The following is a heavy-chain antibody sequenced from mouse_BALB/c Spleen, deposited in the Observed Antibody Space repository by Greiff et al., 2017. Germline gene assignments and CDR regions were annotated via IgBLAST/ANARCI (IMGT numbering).Heavy chain of an antibody. Sequence: VQLQQSGAELVKPGASVKLSCTASGFNIKDTYMHWVKQRPEQGLEWIGRIDPANGNTKYDPKFQGKATITADTSSNTAYLQLSSLTSEDTAVYYCARPRYYYGSSDDYWGQGTTLTVSS. V-gene: IGHV14-3*02. CDR1: GFNIKDTY. CDR3: ARPRYYYGSSDDY. D-gene: IGHD1-1*01. CDR2: IDPANGNT. J-gene: IGHJ2*01.